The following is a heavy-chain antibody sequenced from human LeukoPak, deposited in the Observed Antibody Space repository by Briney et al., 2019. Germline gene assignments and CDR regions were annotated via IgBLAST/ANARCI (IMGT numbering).Heavy chain of an antibody. J-gene: IGHJ6*02. V-gene: IGHV3-66*01. CDR3: ARDTQPDYYYYGMDV. Sequence: GGSLRLSCAASGFTVSSNYMSWARQAPGKGLEWVSVIYSGGSTYYADSVKGRFTISRDNSKNTLYLQMNSLRAEDTAVYYCARDTQPDYYYYGMDVWGQGTTVTVSS. CDR2: IYSGGST. CDR1: GFTVSSNY. D-gene: IGHD1-14*01.